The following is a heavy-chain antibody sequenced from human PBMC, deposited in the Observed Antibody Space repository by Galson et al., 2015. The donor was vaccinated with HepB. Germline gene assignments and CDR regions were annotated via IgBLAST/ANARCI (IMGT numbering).Heavy chain of an antibody. Sequence: SLRLSCAASGFTLDTYPMSWVRQAPGKGLEWVSSISSTGTDKSYAGSVKGRFTVSRDNAKNSLFLQMNSLRAEDTAVYYRESSWTVIQPVAFDHWGQGTLVTVSS. CDR3: ESSWTVIQPVAFDH. CDR1: GFTLDTYP. D-gene: IGHD5-18*01. J-gene: IGHJ4*02. CDR2: ISSTGTDK. V-gene: IGHV3-21*01.